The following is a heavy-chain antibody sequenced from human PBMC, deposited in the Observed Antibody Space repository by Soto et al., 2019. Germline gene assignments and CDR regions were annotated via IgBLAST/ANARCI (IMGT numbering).Heavy chain of an antibody. V-gene: IGHV2-70*01. Sequence: SGPTLVNPTQTLTLTCTFSGFSLSTSGMCVSWIRQPPGKTLEWLALIDWGDEKYYSTSLKTRLTISKDTSKNQVVLTMTNMDPVDTATYYCARIRNTRGSGWYYFDYWGQGTLVTVSS. CDR1: GFSLSTSGMC. CDR3: ARIRNTRGSGWYYFDY. J-gene: IGHJ4*02. D-gene: IGHD6-19*01. CDR2: IDWGDEK.